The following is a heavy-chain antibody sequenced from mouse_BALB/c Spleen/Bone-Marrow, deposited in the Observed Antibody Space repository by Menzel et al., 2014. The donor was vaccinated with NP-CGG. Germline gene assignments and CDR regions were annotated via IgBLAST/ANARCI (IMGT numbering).Heavy chain of an antibody. Sequence: QVHVKQSGPELVKPGASVRISCKASGYTFTNYYIHWVKQRPGQGLEWIGWIYPVNVHANFSEKFRGKATLTADKSSSTAYMQLSSLTSEDSAVYFCARWLLPYYAMDYWGQGTSVTVSS. CDR1: GYTFTNYY. CDR3: ARWLLPYYAMDY. V-gene: IGHV1S56*01. D-gene: IGHD2-3*01. J-gene: IGHJ4*01. CDR2: IYPVNVHA.